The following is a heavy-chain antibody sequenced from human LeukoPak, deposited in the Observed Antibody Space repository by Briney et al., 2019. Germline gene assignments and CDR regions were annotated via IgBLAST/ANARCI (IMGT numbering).Heavy chain of an antibody. J-gene: IGHJ4*02. D-gene: IGHD3-10*01. CDR3: AKGLYHYFGSGSYTLDF. V-gene: IGHV3-23*01. CDR2: ISGSGGST. CDR1: GFTFSSYA. Sequence: GGSLRLSCAASGFTFSSYAMSWVRQAPGKGLEWVSAISGSGGSTYYADSVKGRFTISRDNSKNTLYLQMNSLRADDTAVYYCAKGLYHYFGSGSYTLDFWGQGTQVTVSS.